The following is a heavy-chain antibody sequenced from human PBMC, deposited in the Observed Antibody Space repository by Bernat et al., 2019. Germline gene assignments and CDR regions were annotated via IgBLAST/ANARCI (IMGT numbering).Heavy chain of an antibody. CDR2: FDPEDGET. CDR3: ATPNYDFWSEPVGPSEPARPWWFDP. CDR1: GYTLTELS. D-gene: IGHD3-3*01. J-gene: IGHJ5*02. V-gene: IGHV1-24*01. Sequence: QVQLVQSGAEVKKPGASVKVSCKVSGYTLTELSMHWVRQAPGKGLEWMGGFDPEDGETIYAQKFQGRVTMTEDTSTDTAYMELSSLRSEDTAVYYCATPNYDFWSEPVGPSEPARPWWFDPWGQGTLVTVSS.